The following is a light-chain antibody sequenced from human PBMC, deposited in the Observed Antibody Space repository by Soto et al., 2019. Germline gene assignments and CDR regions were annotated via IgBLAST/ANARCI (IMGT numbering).Light chain of an antibody. Sequence: QSVLTQPASVSGSPGQSITISCTGTSSDVGGYNYVSWYQQHPVKATKLMIYDVTNRPSGVSDRFSGSKSGNTASLTISGLQAEDEADYYCSSYTSSSTPYVFGTGTRSPS. CDR3: SSYTSSSTPYV. J-gene: IGLJ1*01. CDR2: DVT. V-gene: IGLV2-14*01. CDR1: SSDVGGYNY.